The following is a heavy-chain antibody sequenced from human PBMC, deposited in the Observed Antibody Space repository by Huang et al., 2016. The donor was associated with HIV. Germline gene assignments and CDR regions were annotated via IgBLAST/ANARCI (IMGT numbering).Heavy chain of an antibody. J-gene: IGHJ3*02. CDR2: IDYSGST. V-gene: IGHV4-39*01. Sequence: QLQLQGSGPGLVKPSETLSLTCTVSGGSITSSSYYWGWIRQPPGKGLEWVGSIDYSGSTDYNPPLKSRVTVSVDTSKNQFSLKLSSVTAADTAVYYCARHFSYYDSSGYTPWDAFDIWGQGTMVTVSS. CDR3: ARHFSYYDSSGYTPWDAFDI. D-gene: IGHD3-22*01. CDR1: GGSITSSSYY.